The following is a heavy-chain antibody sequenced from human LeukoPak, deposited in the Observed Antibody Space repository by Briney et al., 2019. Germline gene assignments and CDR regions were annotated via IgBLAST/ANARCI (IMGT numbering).Heavy chain of an antibody. CDR3: ARGRRGLAYCVGGCCSDY. V-gene: IGHV1-2*02. Sequence: GASVRDSSMPSGYAPFIYDTNSGRQATGQGREWMAWLNPNSGGTNYTQTFQGRVTMSRDTTLRTAYMEQRRLRSHDTRVYFCARGRRGLAYCVGGCCSDYWGQGTLVTVS. CDR2: LNPNSGGT. D-gene: IGHD2-21*01. J-gene: IGHJ4*02. CDR1: GYAPFIYD.